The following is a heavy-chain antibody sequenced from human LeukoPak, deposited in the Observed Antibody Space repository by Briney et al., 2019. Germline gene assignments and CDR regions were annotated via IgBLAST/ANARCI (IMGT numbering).Heavy chain of an antibody. Sequence: ASVKVSCKASGYTFTSYGISWVRQAPGQGLEWMGWISAYNGNTNYAQNLKGRVTMTTATSTSTAYMEMRSLRSDDTVVYYCARDRCGGDCYLHDAFDIGGQGKIVIVSS. CDR1: GYTFTSYG. D-gene: IGHD2-21*02. CDR3: ARDRCGGDCYLHDAFDI. V-gene: IGHV1-18*01. CDR2: ISAYNGNT. J-gene: IGHJ3*02.